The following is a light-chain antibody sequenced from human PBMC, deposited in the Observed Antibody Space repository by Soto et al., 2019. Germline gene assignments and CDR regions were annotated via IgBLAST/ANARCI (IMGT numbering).Light chain of an antibody. CDR3: QKRSNWPPT. J-gene: IGKJ2*01. Sequence: EIVLTQSPATLSLSPGERATLSCRASQSVSSYLAWYQQKPGQAPRLLIYDASNRATGIPARFSGSGSGTDFTLTISSLVPEDVAVYYCQKRSNWPPTFGQGTKLEI. CDR1: QSVSSY. V-gene: IGKV3-11*01. CDR2: DAS.